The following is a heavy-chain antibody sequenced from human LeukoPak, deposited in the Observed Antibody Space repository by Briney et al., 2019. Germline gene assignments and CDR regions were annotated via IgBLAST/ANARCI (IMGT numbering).Heavy chain of an antibody. CDR3: AREAKYSSGWYYFDY. J-gene: IGHJ4*02. CDR1: GCTFTSYG. Sequence: ASVKVSCKASGCTFTSYGISWVRQAPGQGLEWMGWISAYNGNTNYAQKLQGRVTMTTDTSTSTAYMELRSLRSDDTAVYYCAREAKYSSGWYYFDYWGQGTLVTVSS. D-gene: IGHD6-19*01. CDR2: ISAYNGNT. V-gene: IGHV1-18*01.